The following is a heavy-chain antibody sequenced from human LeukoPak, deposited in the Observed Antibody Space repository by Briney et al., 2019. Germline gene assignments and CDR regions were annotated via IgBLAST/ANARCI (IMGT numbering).Heavy chain of an antibody. V-gene: IGHV4-4*02. CDR3: ARDEYYYDSRGYSYYFDY. D-gene: IGHD3-22*01. CDR1: GGSISSSNW. Sequence: SETLSLTCAVSGGSISSSNWWSWVRQPPGKGLEWIGEIYHSGSTNYNPSLKSRVTISVDKSKNQFSLKLSSVTAADTAVYYCARDEYYYDSRGYSYYFDYWGQGTLVTVSS. CDR2: IYHSGST. J-gene: IGHJ4*02.